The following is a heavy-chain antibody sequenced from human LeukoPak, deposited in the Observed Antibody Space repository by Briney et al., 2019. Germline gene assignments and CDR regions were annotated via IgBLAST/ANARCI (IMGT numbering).Heavy chain of an antibody. CDR1: GGTFSSYA. D-gene: IGHD2-2*01. CDR3: ATLVVPAANDY. Sequence: SVKVSCKASGGTFSSYALSWVRQAPGQGLEWMGGIIPIFGTANYAQKFQGRVTITADESTSTAYMELSSLRSEDTAVYYCATLVVPAANDYWGQGTLVTVSS. V-gene: IGHV1-69*01. CDR2: IIPIFGTA. J-gene: IGHJ4*02.